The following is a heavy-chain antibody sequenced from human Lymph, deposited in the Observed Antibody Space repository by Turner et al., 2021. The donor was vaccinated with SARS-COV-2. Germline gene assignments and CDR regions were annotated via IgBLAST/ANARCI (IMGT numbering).Heavy chain of an antibody. J-gene: IGHJ4*02. CDR3: ARDRDSSGWVDY. D-gene: IGHD3-22*01. CDR2: ISDDGSDK. V-gene: IGHV3-30*04. Sequence: QVQLVESGGGVVQPGRSLRLSCAASGFTFSSYAMHWVRQATGKGREWVAFISDDGSDKYYADSVKGRFTCSRDNSKNTLYLQMNSLRAEDTAVYYCARDRDSSGWVDYWGQGTLVTVSS. CDR1: GFTFSSYA.